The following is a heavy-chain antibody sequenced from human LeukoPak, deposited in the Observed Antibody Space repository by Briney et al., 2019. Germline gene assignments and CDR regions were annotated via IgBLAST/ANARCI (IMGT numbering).Heavy chain of an antibody. CDR2: IYYSGST. V-gene: IGHV4-59*01. D-gene: IGHD5-18*01. CDR3: ARSTSSIYSYGYYFDH. J-gene: IGHJ5*02. Sequence: SETLSLTCTVSGGSISSYYWSWIRQPPGKGLEWIGYIYYSGSTNYNPSLKSRVTISVDTSKNQFSLKLSSVTAADTAVYYCARSTSSIYSYGYYFDHWGQGTLVTVSS. CDR1: GGSISSYY.